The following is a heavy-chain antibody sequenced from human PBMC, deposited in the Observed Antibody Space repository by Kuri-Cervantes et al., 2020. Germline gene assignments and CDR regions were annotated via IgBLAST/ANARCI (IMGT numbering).Heavy chain of an antibody. Sequence: SETLSLTCTVSGGSISSYYWSWIRQPPGKGLEWIGEINHSGSTNYNPSLKSRVTISVDTSKNQFSLKLSSVTAADTAVYYCTRQRPVAGKNDAFDLWGQGTMVTVSS. J-gene: IGHJ3*01. CDR3: TRQRPVAGKNDAFDL. D-gene: IGHD6-13*01. V-gene: IGHV4-34*01. CDR1: GGSISSYY. CDR2: INHSGST.